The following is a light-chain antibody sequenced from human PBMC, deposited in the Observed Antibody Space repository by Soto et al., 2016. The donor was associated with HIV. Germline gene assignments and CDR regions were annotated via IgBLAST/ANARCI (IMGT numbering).Light chain of an antibody. CDR2: GKN. V-gene: IGLV3-19*01. Sequence: SSELTQDPAVSVALGQTVRITCQGDSLRSYYASWYQQKPGQAPVLVIYGKNNRPSGIPDRFSGSSSGNIVSLTISGAQAEDEADYYCNSHDSTTNHVVFGGGTKLTVL. CDR1: SLRSYY. J-gene: IGLJ2*01. CDR3: NSHDSTTNHVV.